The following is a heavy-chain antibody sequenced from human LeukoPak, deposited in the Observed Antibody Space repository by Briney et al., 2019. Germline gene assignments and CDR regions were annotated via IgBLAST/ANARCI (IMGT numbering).Heavy chain of an antibody. Sequence: GGSLRLSCAASGFTFSSYAMSWVRQAPGKGLEWVSAISGSGSSTYYADSVKGRFTISRDNSKNTLYLQMNSLRAEDTAVYYCAKTYYDYVWGSYRTPFDYWGQGTLVTVSS. CDR1: GFTFSSYA. CDR2: ISGSGSST. CDR3: AKTYYDYVWGSYRTPFDY. D-gene: IGHD3-16*02. J-gene: IGHJ4*02. V-gene: IGHV3-23*01.